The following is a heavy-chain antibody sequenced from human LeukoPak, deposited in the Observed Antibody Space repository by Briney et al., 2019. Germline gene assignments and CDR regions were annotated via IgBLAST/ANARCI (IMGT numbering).Heavy chain of an antibody. J-gene: IGHJ5*02. CDR3: ARDNSCYDSNPCWWFDP. V-gene: IGHV3-30-3*01. CDR2: ILYDASNK. CDR1: GFTFSHYA. D-gene: IGHD3-22*01. Sequence: PARSLRLSCAASGFTFSHYAMHWVRQAPGKGLEWVAAILYDASNKYYADSVKGRFTISRDNSKNMLYLQMNSLRAEDTAVYYCARDNSCYDSNPCWWFDPWGEGTLVTVSS.